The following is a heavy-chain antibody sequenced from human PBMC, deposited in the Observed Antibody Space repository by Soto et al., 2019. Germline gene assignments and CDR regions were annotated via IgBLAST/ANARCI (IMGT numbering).Heavy chain of an antibody. V-gene: IGHV4-31*03. CDR3: ASTYYYDSSGYSPPHY. CDR2: IYYSGST. J-gene: IGHJ4*02. D-gene: IGHD3-22*01. CDR1: GGSISSGGCY. Sequence: PSETLSLTCTVSGGSISSGGCYWSWIHQHPGKGLEWIGYIYYSGSTYYNPSLKSRVTISVDTSKNQFSLKLSSVTAADTAVYYCASTYYYDSSGYSPPHYWGQGTLVTVYS.